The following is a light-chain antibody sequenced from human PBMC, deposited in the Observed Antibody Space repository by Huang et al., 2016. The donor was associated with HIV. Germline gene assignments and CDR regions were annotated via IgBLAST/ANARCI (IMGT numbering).Light chain of an antibody. V-gene: IGKV1-27*01. Sequence: DIQMTQSPSSLSASVGDRVTITCRASQGISNYLAWYQHKPGKVPKLLIYAASTLQAGVPSRFSGSGSGTDFSLTISSLQPEDVATYYCQKYNSAPRTFGQGTKVEIK. CDR3: QKYNSAPRT. CDR1: QGISNY. CDR2: AAS. J-gene: IGKJ1*01.